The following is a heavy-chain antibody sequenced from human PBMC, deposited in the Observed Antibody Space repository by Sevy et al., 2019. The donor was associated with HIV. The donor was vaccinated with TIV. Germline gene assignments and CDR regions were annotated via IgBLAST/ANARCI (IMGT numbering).Heavy chain of an antibody. CDR2: INSDGSST. Sequence: GGSLRLSCAASAFTFSSYWMHWVRQAPGKGLVWVSRINSDGSSTSYADSVKGRFTISRDNAKNTLYLQMNSLRAEDTAVYYCARERQERRTNYYYGMDVWGQGTTVTVSS. J-gene: IGHJ6*02. V-gene: IGHV3-74*01. D-gene: IGHD1-1*01. CDR3: ARERQERRTNYYYGMDV. CDR1: AFTFSSYW.